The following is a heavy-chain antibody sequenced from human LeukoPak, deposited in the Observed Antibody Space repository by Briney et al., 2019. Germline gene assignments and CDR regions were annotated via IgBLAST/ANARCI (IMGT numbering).Heavy chain of an antibody. V-gene: IGHV3-66*01. CDR2: IYSGGST. CDR1: GFTVSSNY. J-gene: IGHJ4*02. CDR3: ARDRNYYDSRGED. Sequence: PGGSLRLSCAASGFTVSSNYMSWVRQAPGKGLEWVSVIYSGGSTYYADSVKGRFTISRDNSKNTLYLQMNSLRAEDTAVYYCARDRNYYDSRGEDWGQGTLVTVSS. D-gene: IGHD3-22*01.